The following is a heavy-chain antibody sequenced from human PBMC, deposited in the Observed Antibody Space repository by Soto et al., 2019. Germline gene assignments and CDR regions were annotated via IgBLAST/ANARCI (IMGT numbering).Heavy chain of an antibody. CDR2: ISAYNGNT. J-gene: IGHJ5*02. Sequence: GASVQVSCKASGYTFTSYGISWVRQTTGQGLEWMGWISAYNGNTNYAQKLQGRVTMTTDTSTSTAYVELRSLRSDDMAVYYCAREAWNDDNWFDPWGQGTLVTVPQ. D-gene: IGHD1-1*01. CDR1: GYTFTSYG. CDR3: AREAWNDDNWFDP. V-gene: IGHV1-18*03.